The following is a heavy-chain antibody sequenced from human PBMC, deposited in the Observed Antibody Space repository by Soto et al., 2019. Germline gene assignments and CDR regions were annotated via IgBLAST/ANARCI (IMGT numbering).Heavy chain of an antibody. J-gene: IGHJ4*02. CDR3: AKPFSARFGVVIIGYFDY. CDR2: ISYDGSNK. Sequence: GGSLRLSCAASGFTFSSYGMHWVRQAPGKGLEWVAVISYDGSNKYYADSVKGRFTISRDNSKNTLYLQMNSLRAEDTAVYYCAKPFSARFGVVIIGYFDYWGQGTLVTVSS. D-gene: IGHD3-3*01. CDR1: GFTFSSYG. V-gene: IGHV3-30*18.